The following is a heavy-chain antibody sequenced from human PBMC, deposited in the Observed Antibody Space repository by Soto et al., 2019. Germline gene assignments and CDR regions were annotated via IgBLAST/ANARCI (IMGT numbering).Heavy chain of an antibody. V-gene: IGHV1-2*04. J-gene: IGHJ6*02. D-gene: IGHD2-21*02. CDR1: GYTFTGYY. CDR2: INPNSGGT. CDR3: ARDRRLVVVTALDYYYGMDV. Sequence: QVPLVQSGAEVKKPGASVKVSCKASGYTFTGYYMHWVRQAPGQGLEWMGWINPNSGGTNYAQKFQGWVTMTRDTSISTAYMELSRLRSDDTAVYYCARDRRLVVVTALDYYYGMDVWGQGTTVTVSS.